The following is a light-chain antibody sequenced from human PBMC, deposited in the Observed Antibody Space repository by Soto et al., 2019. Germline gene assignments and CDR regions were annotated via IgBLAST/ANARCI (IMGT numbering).Light chain of an antibody. V-gene: IGLV2-23*01. CDR3: FSYAGHSTYV. Sequence: QSVLTQPASVSGSPGQSITISCTGVSNDAGGYYLVSWYQQHPGQAPKLIIYEDTKRPSGVSSRFSGSTSDNTPSLTISGLQAADEADYYCFSYAGHSTYVFAGAPKVTVL. CDR1: SNDAGGYYL. CDR2: EDT. J-gene: IGLJ1*01.